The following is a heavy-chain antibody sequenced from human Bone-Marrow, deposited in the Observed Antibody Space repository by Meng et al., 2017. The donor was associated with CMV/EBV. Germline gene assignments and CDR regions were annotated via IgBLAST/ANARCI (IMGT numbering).Heavy chain of an antibody. D-gene: IGHD7-27*01. Sequence: SETLSLTCAVYGGSFSGYYWSWIRQPPGKGLEWIGEINHSGSTNYNPSLKSRVTISVDTSKNQFSLKLSSVTAEDTAVYYCARALVSELGWDYYYGMDVWGQGTTVTVSS. CDR3: ARALVSELGWDYYYGMDV. CDR2: INHSGST. V-gene: IGHV4-34*01. J-gene: IGHJ6*02. CDR1: GGSFSGYY.